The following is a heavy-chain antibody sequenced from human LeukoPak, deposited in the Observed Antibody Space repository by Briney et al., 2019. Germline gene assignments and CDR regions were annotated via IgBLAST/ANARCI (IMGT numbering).Heavy chain of an antibody. CDR2: ISYDGSNK. CDR1: GFTFSSYA. V-gene: IGHV3-30*04. J-gene: IGHJ5*02. D-gene: IGHD6-13*01. Sequence: GRSLRLSCAASGFTFSSYAVHWVRQAPGKGLEWVAVISYDGSNKYYADSVKGRFTISRDNSKNTLYLQMNSLRAEDTAVYYCARALAAAGPGWFDPWGQGTLVTVSS. CDR3: ARALAAAGPGWFDP.